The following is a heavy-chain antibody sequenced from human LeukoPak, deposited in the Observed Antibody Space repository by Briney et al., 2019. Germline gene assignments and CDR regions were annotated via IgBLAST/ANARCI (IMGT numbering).Heavy chain of an antibody. Sequence: PGGSLRLSCAASGFTFSSYGMHWVRQAPGKGLEWVAVISYDGSNTYYADSVKGRFTISRDNSKNTLYLQMNSLRAEDTAVYYCAGYYDILTGYDYWGQGTLVTVSS. J-gene: IGHJ4*02. CDR1: GFTFSSYG. CDR2: ISYDGSNT. V-gene: IGHV3-30*03. CDR3: AGYYDILTGYDY. D-gene: IGHD3-9*01.